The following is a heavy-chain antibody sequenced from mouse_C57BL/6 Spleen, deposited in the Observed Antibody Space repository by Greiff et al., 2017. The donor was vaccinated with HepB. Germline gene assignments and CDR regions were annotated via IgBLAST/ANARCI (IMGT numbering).Heavy chain of an antibody. J-gene: IGHJ1*03. CDR3: ARYYYGDFDV. CDR2: INPSSGFT. CDR1: GYTFTSYT. V-gene: IGHV1-4*01. D-gene: IGHD1-1*01. Sequence: VQLQQSGAELARPGASVKMSCKASGYTFTSYTMHWVKQRPGQGLEWIGYINPSSGFTKYNQKFKDKATLTADKSSSTAYMQLSSLTSEDSAVYYCARYYYGDFDVWGTGTTVTVSS.